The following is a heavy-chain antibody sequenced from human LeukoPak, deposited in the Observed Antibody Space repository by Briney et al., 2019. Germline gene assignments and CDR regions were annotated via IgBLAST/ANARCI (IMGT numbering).Heavy chain of an antibody. CDR2: ISSSGSTI. J-gene: IGHJ4*02. CDR1: GFTFSSYE. CDR3: ARGYDYVWGSYRKGFDY. V-gene: IGHV3-48*03. Sequence: PGGSLRLSCAASGFTFSSYEMNWVRQAPGKGLEWVSYISSSGSTIYYADSVKGRFTISRDNAKNSLYLQMNSLRAEDTAAYYCARGYDYVWGSYRKGFDYWGQGTLVTVSS. D-gene: IGHD3-16*02.